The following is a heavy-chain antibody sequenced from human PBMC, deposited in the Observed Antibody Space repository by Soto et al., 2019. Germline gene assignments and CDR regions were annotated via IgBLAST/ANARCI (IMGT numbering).Heavy chain of an antibody. Sequence: GSLRLSCVASRFSFSNYGMHWFRQTPGKVLEWVAFVSSDGNNKYYAESVKGRFTISRDNAKNTLYLQVDRLTVDDTAVYYCAKDRVIQLPPIWPDRWGQGTLVTDS. CDR2: VSSDGNNK. J-gene: IGHJ5*02. CDR3: AKDRVIQLPPIWPDR. CDR1: RFSFSNYG. D-gene: IGHD2-2*01. V-gene: IGHV3-30*18.